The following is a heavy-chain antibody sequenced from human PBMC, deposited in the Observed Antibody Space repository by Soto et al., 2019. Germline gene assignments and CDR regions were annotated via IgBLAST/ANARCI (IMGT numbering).Heavy chain of an antibody. Sequence: AGGSLRLSCAASGFTFSNYGMHWVRQAPGKGLEWVAVIWYDGNNKYYADSVKGRFTISRDNSNNTLYVQMTSLRAEDTAVYYCPRGLHYLFDYWGQGPLVTVSS. CDR2: IWYDGNNK. CDR3: PRGLHYLFDY. D-gene: IGHD3-10*01. J-gene: IGHJ4*02. V-gene: IGHV3-33*01. CDR1: GFTFSNYG.